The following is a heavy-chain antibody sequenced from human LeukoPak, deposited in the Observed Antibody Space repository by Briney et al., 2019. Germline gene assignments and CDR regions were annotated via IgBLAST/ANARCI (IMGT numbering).Heavy chain of an antibody. J-gene: IGHJ4*02. CDR2: IYTSGST. Sequence: SGTLSLTCTVSGGSISSYYWSWIRQPAGKGLEWIGRIYTSGSTNYNPSLKSRVTMSVDTSKNQFSLKLSSVTAADTAVYYCARDGRGEDSYGVDYWGQGTLVTVSS. D-gene: IGHD5-18*01. V-gene: IGHV4-4*07. CDR1: GGSISSYY. CDR3: ARDGRGEDSYGVDY.